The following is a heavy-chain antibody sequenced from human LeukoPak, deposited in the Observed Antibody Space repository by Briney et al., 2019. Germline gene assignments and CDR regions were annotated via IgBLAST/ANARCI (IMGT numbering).Heavy chain of an antibody. CDR3: DASVYCSSTSCRDAFDI. J-gene: IGHJ3*02. D-gene: IGHD2-2*01. Sequence: SETLSLTCAVYGGSFSGYYWSWIRQPPGKGLEWIGEINHSGSTNYNPSLKSRVTISVDTSKNQFSLKLSSVTAADTAVYYCDASVYCSSTSCRDAFDIWGQRTMVTVSS. CDR2: INHSGST. CDR1: GGSFSGYY. V-gene: IGHV4-34*01.